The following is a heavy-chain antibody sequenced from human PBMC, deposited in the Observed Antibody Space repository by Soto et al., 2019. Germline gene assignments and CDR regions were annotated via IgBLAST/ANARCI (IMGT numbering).Heavy chain of an antibody. CDR1: GGTFSSYT. J-gene: IGHJ3*02. D-gene: IGHD5-12*01. CDR3: ARDNGGGSGYDPDAFDI. Sequence: EASVKVSCKASGGTFSSYTISWVRQAPGQGLEWMGRIIPILGIANYAQKFQGRVTITADKSTSTAYMELSSLRSEDTAVYYCARDNGGGSGYDPDAFDIWGQGTMVTVSS. V-gene: IGHV1-69*04. CDR2: IIPILGIA.